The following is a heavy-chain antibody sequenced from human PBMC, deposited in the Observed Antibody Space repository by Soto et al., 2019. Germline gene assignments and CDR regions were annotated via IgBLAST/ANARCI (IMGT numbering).Heavy chain of an antibody. CDR1: GFTFSSYW. J-gene: IGHJ5*02. V-gene: IGHV3-74*01. D-gene: IGHD3-9*01. CDR2: INSDGSST. CDR3: ARAGSYFDWLSRDNWFDP. Sequence: PGGSLRLSCAASGFTFSSYWMHWVRQAPGKGLVWVSRINSDGSSTSYADSVKGRFTISRDNAKNTLYLQMNSLRAEDTAVYYCARAGSYFDWLSRDNWFDPWGQGTLVTVSS.